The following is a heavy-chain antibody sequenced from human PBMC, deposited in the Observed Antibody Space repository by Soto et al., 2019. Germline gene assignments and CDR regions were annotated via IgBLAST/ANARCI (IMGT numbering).Heavy chain of an antibody. Sequence: SVKVSCKASGGTFSSYAISWVRQAPGQGLEWMGGIIPIFGTANYAQKFQGRVTITADESTSTAYMELSSLRSEDTAVYYCARDLRKQLVSRNWLDPWGQGTLVTVSS. CDR3: ARDLRKQLVSRNWLDP. CDR1: GGTFSSYA. J-gene: IGHJ5*02. D-gene: IGHD6-6*01. CDR2: IIPIFGTA. V-gene: IGHV1-69*13.